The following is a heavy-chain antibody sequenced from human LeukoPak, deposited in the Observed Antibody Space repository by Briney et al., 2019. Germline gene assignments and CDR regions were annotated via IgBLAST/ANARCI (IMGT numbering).Heavy chain of an antibody. CDR2: IKQDASEK. CDR3: AKTLLLWFGELFKTHLSYFDY. CDR1: GFTFSTYW. Sequence: GGSLRLSCAVSGFTFSTYWMGWVRQAPGKGLEWVANIKQDASEKHYVDSVKGRFTISRDNAKKSLYLQMNSLRAEDTAVYYCAKTLLLWFGELFKTHLSYFDYWGQGTPVTVSS. D-gene: IGHD3-10*01. V-gene: IGHV3-7*03. J-gene: IGHJ4*02.